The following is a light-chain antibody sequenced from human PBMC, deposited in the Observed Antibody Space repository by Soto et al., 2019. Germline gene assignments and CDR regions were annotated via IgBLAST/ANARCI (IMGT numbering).Light chain of an antibody. CDR1: QSISGN. J-gene: IGKJ1*01. Sequence: EIVMTQSPGTLSVSPGERATLSCRASQSISGNLVWYQQKPGQAPRLLIYGASSRATGIPDRFSGSGSGTDFTLTISRLEPEDFAVYYCQQYDSSPPKTFGQGTKVDIK. CDR3: QQYDSSPPKT. CDR2: GAS. V-gene: IGKV3-20*01.